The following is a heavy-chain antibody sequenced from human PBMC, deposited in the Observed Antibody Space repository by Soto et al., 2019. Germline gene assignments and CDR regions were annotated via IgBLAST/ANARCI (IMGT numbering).Heavy chain of an antibody. CDR1: GFTFSDYY. V-gene: IGHV3-11*01. CDR3: AREGLYYFASGRIYGMDV. Sequence: QVQLVESGGGLVKPGGSLRLSCAASGFTFSDYYMNWIRQAPGKGLEWVSYISSSGSTIYYADSVKGRFTISRDNAKNSLDLQMNRLRAEDTAVYYCAREGLYYFASGRIYGMDVWGQGPTVTVSS. D-gene: IGHD3-10*01. CDR2: ISSSGSTI. J-gene: IGHJ6*02.